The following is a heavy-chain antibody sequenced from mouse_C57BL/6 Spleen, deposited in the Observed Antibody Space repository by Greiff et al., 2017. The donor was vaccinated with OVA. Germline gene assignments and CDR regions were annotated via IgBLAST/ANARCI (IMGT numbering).Heavy chain of an antibody. CDR3: ARKGYYDYDEGYYFDY. Sequence: QVQLKESGPELVKPGASVKLSCKASGYTFTSYDINWVKQRPGQGLEWIGWIYPRDGSTKYNEKFKGKATLTVDTSSSTAYMELHSLTSEDSAVYFCARKGYYDYDEGYYFDYWGQGTTLTVSS. V-gene: IGHV1-85*01. CDR2: IYPRDGST. J-gene: IGHJ2*01. CDR1: GYTFTSYD. D-gene: IGHD2-4*01.